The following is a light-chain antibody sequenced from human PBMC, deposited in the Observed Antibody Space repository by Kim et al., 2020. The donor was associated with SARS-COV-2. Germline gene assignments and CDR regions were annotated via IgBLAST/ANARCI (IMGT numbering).Light chain of an antibody. J-gene: IGKJ2*03. CDR1: QTVLYKANNKHY. CDR3: QQYYSTPPS. CDR2: WAS. Sequence: RATLNCKSSQTVLYKANNKHYLAWYQQKPGQAPKLLIYWASIRESGVSDRFSGSGSETDFTLTISSLQAEDVAVYYCQQYYSTPPSFGQGTKLEIK. V-gene: IGKV4-1*01.